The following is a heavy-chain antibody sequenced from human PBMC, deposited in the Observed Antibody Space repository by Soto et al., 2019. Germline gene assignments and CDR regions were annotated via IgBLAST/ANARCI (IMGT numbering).Heavy chain of an antibody. V-gene: IGHV3-23*01. CDR1: GFTFTSYA. J-gene: IGHJ4*02. CDR3: AKGPVSGYATSFYDY. Sequence: GGSLRLSFAASGFTFTSYAMCWVLQAPGKGLEWVSDITGSGGGTHYADSVEGRFTISRDNSKNTLYLQMNSLRAEDTALYYCAKGPVSGYATSFYDYWGQGTLVTVSS. CDR2: ITGSGGGT. D-gene: IGHD2-2*01.